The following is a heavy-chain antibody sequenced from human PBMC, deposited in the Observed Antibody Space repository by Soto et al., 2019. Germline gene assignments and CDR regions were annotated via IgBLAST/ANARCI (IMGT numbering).Heavy chain of an antibody. Sequence: QVQLVESGGGVAQLGRSLRVSCAASGFTFSGYAMHWVRQAPGKGLEWVAIIGYDGSLESYAESVKGRFTISRDNSNNTLFLLMNSLRPEDTAVYYCAREHYDSSGYYRIDSWGQGTLVTVSS. CDR3: AREHYDSSGYYRIDS. V-gene: IGHV3-30-3*01. CDR1: GFTFSGYA. J-gene: IGHJ4*02. CDR2: IGYDGSLE. D-gene: IGHD3-22*01.